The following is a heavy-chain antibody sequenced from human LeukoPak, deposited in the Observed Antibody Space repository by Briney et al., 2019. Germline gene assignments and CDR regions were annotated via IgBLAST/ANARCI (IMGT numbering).Heavy chain of an antibody. J-gene: IGHJ4*02. CDR3: AREGDLGVVITN. CDR2: ITSSSSII. Sequence: GGSLRLSCAASGFTFSSYSMNWVRQAPGKGLEWVSYITSSSSIIYYGDSVKGRFTVSRDNAKNSLYLQMNSLRAEDTAVYYCAREGDLGVVITNWGQGTLVTVSS. CDR1: GFTFSSYS. V-gene: IGHV3-48*01. D-gene: IGHD3-3*01.